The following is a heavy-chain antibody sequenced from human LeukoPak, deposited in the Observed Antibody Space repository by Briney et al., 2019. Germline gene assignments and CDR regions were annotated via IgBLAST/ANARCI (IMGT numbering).Heavy chain of an antibody. CDR2: IYYSGST. CDR3: ARTTEGGYTYDYFYYYYMGV. D-gene: IGHD5-18*01. J-gene: IGHJ6*03. V-gene: IGHV4-59*01. CDR1: GGSISSYY. Sequence: SETLSLTCTVSGGSISSYYWSWIRQPPGKGLEWIGYIYYSGSTNYNPSLKSRVTMSVDTSKNQFSLKLSSVTAADTAVYYCARTTEGGYTYDYFYYYYMGVWGKGTTVTISS.